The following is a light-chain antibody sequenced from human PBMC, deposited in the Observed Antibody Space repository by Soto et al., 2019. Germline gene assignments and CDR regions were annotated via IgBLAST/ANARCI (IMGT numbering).Light chain of an antibody. V-gene: IGKV1-5*01. Sequence: DIQMTQSPSTLSASVGDRVTITCRASQSISSWLAWYQQKPGKAPKLLIYDASSLESGVPSRFSGSGSGTKFTLTIASLQPDDFATYYCQHYNSYSEAFGQGTKVDNK. CDR1: QSISSW. J-gene: IGKJ1*01. CDR2: DAS. CDR3: QHYNSYSEA.